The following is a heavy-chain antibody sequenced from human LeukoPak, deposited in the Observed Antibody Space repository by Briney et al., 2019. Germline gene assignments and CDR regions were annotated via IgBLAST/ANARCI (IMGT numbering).Heavy chain of an antibody. CDR3: ARGLRYCSSTSCYSWFDP. CDR2: IGTVGDT. V-gene: IGHV3-13*01. CDR1: GFTFRNYD. J-gene: IGHJ5*02. Sequence: GGSLRLSCAASGFTFRNYDMHWVRQATGKGLEWVSAIGTVGDTYYPGSVKGRFTISRENAKNSLYLQMNSLRAGDTAVYYCARGLRYCSSTSCYSWFDPWGQGTLVTVSS. D-gene: IGHD2-2*02.